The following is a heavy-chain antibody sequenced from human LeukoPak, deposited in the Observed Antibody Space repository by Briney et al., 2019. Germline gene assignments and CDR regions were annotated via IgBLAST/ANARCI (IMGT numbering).Heavy chain of an antibody. D-gene: IGHD3-3*01. CDR3: VKGGYDFVEVAYFDF. J-gene: IGHJ4*02. V-gene: IGHV3-23*01. CDR1: GFSFNNYA. Sequence: GGSPRLSCAASGFSFNNYAMGWVRQAPGKGLEWVSNIIASSGSTFYADSVKGRFTISRDNSKNTLYLQMNSLRVEDTAVYYCVKGGYDFVEVAYFDFWGQGTLVTVSS. CDR2: IIASSGST.